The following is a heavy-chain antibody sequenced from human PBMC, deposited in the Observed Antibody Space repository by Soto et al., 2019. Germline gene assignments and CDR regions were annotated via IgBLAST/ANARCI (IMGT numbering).Heavy chain of an antibody. CDR1: CCSISSSSYY. J-gene: IGHJ4*02. V-gene: IGHV4-39*01. CDR3: ARRRKRPRAVLVRGVEEVFDY. D-gene: IGHD3-10*01. CDR2: IYYSGST. Sequence: QLQLQESGPGLVKPSETLSLTCTVSCCSISSSSYYWGWIRQPPGKGLGWFGSIYYSGSTYYHPSLKSRVTISVDTSKNQFSLKQSAVTAADTAVYYCARRRKRPRAVLVRGVEEVFDYWGQGTLVTVSS.